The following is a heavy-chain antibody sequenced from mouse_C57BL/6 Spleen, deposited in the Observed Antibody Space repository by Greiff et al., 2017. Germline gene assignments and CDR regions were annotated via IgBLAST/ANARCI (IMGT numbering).Heavy chain of an antibody. CDR2: IYPRSGNT. Sequence: QVQLQQSGAELARPGASVKLSCKASGYTFTSYGISWVKQRTGQGLEWIGEIYPRSGNTYYNEKFKGKATLTADKSSSTAYMELRSLTSEDSAVYFCARAYGSSDGFAYWGQGTLVTVSA. D-gene: IGHD1-1*01. V-gene: IGHV1-81*01. CDR1: GYTFTSYG. CDR3: ARAYGSSDGFAY. J-gene: IGHJ3*01.